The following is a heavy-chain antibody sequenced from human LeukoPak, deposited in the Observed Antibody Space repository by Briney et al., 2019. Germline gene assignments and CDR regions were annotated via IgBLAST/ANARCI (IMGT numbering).Heavy chain of an antibody. CDR2: IDPSASYT. V-gene: IGHV5-10-1*01. Sequence: GEPLKTSSMCSGNSFTNYLISWVRQMTREGLAWMGRIDPSASYTNYSPSFQGHVTISANKSISTAYLQWSSLKASDTAMYYCARHDYGDYEASRVDPWGQGTLVTVSS. CDR1: GNSFTNYL. D-gene: IGHD4-17*01. J-gene: IGHJ5*02. CDR3: ARHDYGDYEASRVDP.